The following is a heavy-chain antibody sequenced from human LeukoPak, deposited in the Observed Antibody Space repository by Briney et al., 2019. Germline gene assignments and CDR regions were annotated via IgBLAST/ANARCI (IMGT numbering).Heavy chain of an antibody. CDR2: IYHSAST. CDR3: ARHQGPAANYYYYMDV. J-gene: IGHJ6*03. V-gene: IGHV4-38-2*01. D-gene: IGHD2-2*01. CDR1: GYSISSGYY. Sequence: SQTLSLTCAVSGYSISSGYYWGWIRQPPGQGLEWIGSIYHSASTYYNPSLKSRVTISVDTSKNQFSLKLSSMTAADTAVYYCARHQGPAANYYYYMDVWGKGTTVTVSS.